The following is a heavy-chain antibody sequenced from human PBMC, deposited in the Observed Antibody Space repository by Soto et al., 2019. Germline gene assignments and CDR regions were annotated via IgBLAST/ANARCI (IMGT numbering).Heavy chain of an antibody. CDR2: IIPILGIA. V-gene: IGHV1-69*02. CDR1: GGTFSSYT. J-gene: IGHJ3*02. D-gene: IGHD2-21*02. Sequence: GASVKVSCKASGGTFSSYTISWVRQAPGQGLEWMGRIIPILGIANYAQKFQGRVTITADKSTSTAYMELSSLRSEDTAMYYCARQVIYGGNSVDAFDIWGQGTMVTVSS. CDR3: ARQVIYGGNSVDAFDI.